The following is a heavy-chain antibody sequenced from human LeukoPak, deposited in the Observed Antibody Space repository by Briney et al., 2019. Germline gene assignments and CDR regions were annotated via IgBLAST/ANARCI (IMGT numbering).Heavy chain of an antibody. CDR1: GYTFTNYY. CDR2: INPSGGNT. Sequence: ASVKVSCKASGYTFTNYYIHWVRQAPGQGLEWMGLINPSGGNTNYAQKFQGRVTITADESTSTAYMELSSLRSEDTAVYYCARSPDLEMATDYWGQGTLVTVSS. D-gene: IGHD5-24*01. J-gene: IGHJ4*02. V-gene: IGHV1-46*01. CDR3: ARSPDLEMATDY.